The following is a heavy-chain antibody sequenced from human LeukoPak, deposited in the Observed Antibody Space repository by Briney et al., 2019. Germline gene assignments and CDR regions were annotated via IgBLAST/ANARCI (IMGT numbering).Heavy chain of an antibody. Sequence: GGSLRLSCAASGFTFSSYGMHWVRQAPGKGLEWVAFIRYDGSNKYYADSVKGRFTISRDNSKNTLYLQMNSLRAEDTAVYYCAKDAQQWLAAYYFDYWGQGTLVTVSS. D-gene: IGHD6-19*01. CDR2: IRYDGSNK. J-gene: IGHJ4*02. V-gene: IGHV3-30*02. CDR3: AKDAQQWLAAYYFDY. CDR1: GFTFSSYG.